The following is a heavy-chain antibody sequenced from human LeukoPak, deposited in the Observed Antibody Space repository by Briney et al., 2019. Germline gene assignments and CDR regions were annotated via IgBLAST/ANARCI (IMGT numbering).Heavy chain of an antibody. D-gene: IGHD3-22*01. V-gene: IGHV4-34*01. CDR2: INHSGST. Sequence: PSETLSLTCAVYGGSFSGYYWSWIRQPPGKGLEWIGEINHSGSTNYNPSLKSRVTISVDTSKNQSSLKLSSVTAADTAVYYCARGFPYYYDSSGYWGQGTLVTVSS. CDR3: ARGFPYYYDSSGY. J-gene: IGHJ4*02. CDR1: GGSFSGYY.